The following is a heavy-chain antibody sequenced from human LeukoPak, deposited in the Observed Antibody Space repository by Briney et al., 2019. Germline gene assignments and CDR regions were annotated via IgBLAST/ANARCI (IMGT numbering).Heavy chain of an antibody. CDR1: GGSVSSSSSY. J-gene: IGHJ4*02. CDR3: ARSWGEDY. V-gene: IGHV4-61*01. Sequence: SETLSLTCTVSGGSVSSSSSYWSWIRQPPGRGLEWIGYIYYSGSTNYNPSLKSRVTISVDTSKNQFSLKLSSVTAADTAVYYCARSWGEDYWGQGTLVTVSS. CDR2: IYYSGST. D-gene: IGHD3-16*01.